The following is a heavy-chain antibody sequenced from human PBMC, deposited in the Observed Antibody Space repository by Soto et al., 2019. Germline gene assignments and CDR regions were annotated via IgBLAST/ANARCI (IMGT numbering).Heavy chain of an antibody. V-gene: IGHV1-8*01. CDR2: MNPNSGNT. Sequence: GASVKVSCKASGYTFTSYDINWVRQATGQGLEWMGWMNPNSGNTDFAQKFQGRVTMTGNTSISTAYMELSSLRPEDTAVYYCARGSGYCSSTSCYRNFDYWGQGTLVTVSS. J-gene: IGHJ4*02. CDR3: ARGSGYCSSTSCYRNFDY. CDR1: GYTFTSYD. D-gene: IGHD2-2*02.